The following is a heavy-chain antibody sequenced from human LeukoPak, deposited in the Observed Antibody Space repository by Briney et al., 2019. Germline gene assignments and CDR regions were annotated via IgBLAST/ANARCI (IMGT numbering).Heavy chain of an antibody. J-gene: IGHJ6*03. V-gene: IGHV1-8*01. CDR2: MNPNSGNT. CDR1: RYTLTSYD. D-gene: IGHD3-3*01. CDR3: ARGPSITIFGVVIILGAYYYYMDV. Sequence: GSVNVSRKASRYTLTSYDINWVRQATGQGLEWMGWMNPNSGNTGYGQKFQGRVTMTRNTSISTAYIELSSPRSEDTAVYCCARGPSITIFGVVIILGAYYYYMDVWGKGTTVTVSS.